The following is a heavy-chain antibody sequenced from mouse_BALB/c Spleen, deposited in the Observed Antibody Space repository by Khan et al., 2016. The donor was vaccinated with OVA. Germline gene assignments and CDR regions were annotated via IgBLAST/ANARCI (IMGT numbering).Heavy chain of an antibody. J-gene: IGHJ3*01. CDR3: ARLAYYYDSEGFAY. V-gene: IGHV5-6*01. D-gene: IGHD1-1*01. CDR1: GFTFSTYG. Sequence: EVKLVESRGDLVKPGGSLKLSCAASGFTFSTYGMSWVRQTPDKRLEWVATVSTGGGYTYYPDSVKGRFTISRDNAKNTLYLQMSSLKSEDTAMVYCARLAYYYDSEGFAYWGQGTLVTVSA. CDR2: VSTGGGYT.